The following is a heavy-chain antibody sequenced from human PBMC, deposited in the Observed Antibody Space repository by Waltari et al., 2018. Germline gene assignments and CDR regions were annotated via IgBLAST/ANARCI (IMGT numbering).Heavy chain of an antibody. CDR1: GDSISGYH. CDR3: ARDGRGYNYGYGLDY. D-gene: IGHD5-18*01. Sequence: QVQLQESGPGLVKPSETLSLMCTVSGDSISGYHWSWIRQPPGKGLEWIGYIYFTGTTHYNPALKSRVTISLDTPKNQFSLSLRSVTAADTAVYYCARDGRGYNYGYGLDYWGQGTLVTVSS. CDR2: IYFTGTT. J-gene: IGHJ4*02. V-gene: IGHV4-59*01.